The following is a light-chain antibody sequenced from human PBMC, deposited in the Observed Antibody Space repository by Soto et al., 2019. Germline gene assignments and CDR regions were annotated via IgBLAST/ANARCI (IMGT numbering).Light chain of an antibody. Sequence: DIQMTQAPSSLPASVGDRVSITCRASQTIGNYLNWYQQRPGKAPNLLISAASTLQSGVPSRFSGSGSGTDFTLTITSLQPEDFATYYGQQYNSYSPTFGQGTKVDIK. CDR1: QTIGNY. CDR2: AAS. J-gene: IGKJ1*01. CDR3: QQYNSYSPT. V-gene: IGKV1-39*01.